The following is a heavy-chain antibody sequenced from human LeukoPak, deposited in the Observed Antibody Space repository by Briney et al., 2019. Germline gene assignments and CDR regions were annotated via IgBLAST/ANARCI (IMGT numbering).Heavy chain of an antibody. Sequence: PSETLSLACTVSGGSISSYYWSWIRQPPGKGLEWIGYIYYSGSTNYNPSLKSRVTISVDTSKNQFSLKLSSVTAADTAVYYCAGTLNCGGDCYRDYWGQGTLVTVSS. V-gene: IGHV4-59*01. CDR2: IYYSGST. J-gene: IGHJ4*02. D-gene: IGHD2-21*02. CDR3: AGTLNCGGDCYRDY. CDR1: GGSISSYY.